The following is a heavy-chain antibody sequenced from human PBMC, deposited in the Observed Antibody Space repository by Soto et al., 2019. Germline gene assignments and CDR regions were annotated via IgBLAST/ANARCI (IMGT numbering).Heavy chain of an antibody. CDR3: ARDSGGYPDY. CDR2: IYYSGIT. J-gene: IGHJ4*02. V-gene: IGHV4-59*01. CDR1: GGSISSYY. D-gene: IGHD3-22*01. Sequence: SETLSLTCTVSGGSISSYYWNWIRQPPGKGLEWIGYIYYSGITNYNPSLKSRVTISVDTSKNQFSLKVSSVTAADTAVYYYARDSGGYPDYWGQGTLVTVSS.